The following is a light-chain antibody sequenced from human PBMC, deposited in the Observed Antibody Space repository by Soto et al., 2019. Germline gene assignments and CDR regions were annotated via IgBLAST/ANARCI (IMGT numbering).Light chain of an antibody. CDR2: GVS. V-gene: IGKV3-20*01. J-gene: IGKJ1*01. Sequence: EIVLTQSPATLSLSPGERATLSCRASQRVTSGSLAWYQHKPGQSPRLVIFGVSSRATDIPDRFSGSGSGTDLTININRTEAEDFSVYYCQQYRISSTFGQGPNGDSK. CDR1: QRVTSGS. CDR3: QQYRISST.